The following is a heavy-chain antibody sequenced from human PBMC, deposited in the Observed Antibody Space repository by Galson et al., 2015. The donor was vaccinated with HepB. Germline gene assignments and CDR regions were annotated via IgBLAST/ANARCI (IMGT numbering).Heavy chain of an antibody. D-gene: IGHD3-10*01. CDR2: ISHSGDT. CDR1: GESFSGYY. V-gene: IGHV4-34*01. CDR3: AGPPRRGRPYYMDV. J-gene: IGHJ6*03. Sequence: ETLSLTCVVYGESFSGYYWSWVRQPPGKGLEWIGEISHSGDTNYNPSLESRVTLSVDTANRHISLNLSSVTAADTAVYYCAGPPRRGRPYYMDVWGKGTTVTVSS.